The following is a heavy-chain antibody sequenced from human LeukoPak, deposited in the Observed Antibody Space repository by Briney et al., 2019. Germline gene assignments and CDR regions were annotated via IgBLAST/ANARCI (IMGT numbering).Heavy chain of an antibody. Sequence: SETLSLTCAVYGGSFSGYYWSWIRQPPGKGLEWIGEINHSGSTNYNPSLKSRVTISVDTSKNQFSLKLSSVTAADTAVYYCARDDRYYDSSGYAFDIWGQGTMVTVSS. CDR3: ARDDRYYDSSGYAFDI. V-gene: IGHV4-34*01. CDR1: GGSFSGYY. D-gene: IGHD3-22*01. CDR2: INHSGST. J-gene: IGHJ3*02.